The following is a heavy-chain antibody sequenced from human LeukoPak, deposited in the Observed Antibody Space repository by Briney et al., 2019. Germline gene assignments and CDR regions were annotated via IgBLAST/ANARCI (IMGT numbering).Heavy chain of an antibody. CDR3: VRRSNTHWGLVS. D-gene: IGHD7-27*01. CDR1: GFTVSSSH. V-gene: IGHV3-53*01. CDR2: IYSGGNT. Sequence: GGSLRLSCAASGFTVSSSHMTWVRQAPGKGLEWVSVIYSGGNTYYADSVKGRFTFSRDNSRNTLYLQMNSLRAEDTAIYYCVRRSNTHWGLVSWGEGTLVTVSS. J-gene: IGHJ5*02.